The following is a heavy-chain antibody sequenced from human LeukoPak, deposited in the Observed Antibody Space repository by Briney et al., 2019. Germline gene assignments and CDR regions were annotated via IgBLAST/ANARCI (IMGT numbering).Heavy chain of an antibody. CDR1: GYTFASYA. Sequence: ASVKVSCKASGYTFASYAIIWVRHAPGQGLEWMGWISAYNGNTNYAQKFQGRVTMTTDTSTSTAYMELRSLRSDDTAVYHCARTWFGELSWFDPWGQGTLVTVSS. V-gene: IGHV1-18*01. J-gene: IGHJ5*02. D-gene: IGHD3-10*01. CDR3: ARTWFGELSWFDP. CDR2: ISAYNGNT.